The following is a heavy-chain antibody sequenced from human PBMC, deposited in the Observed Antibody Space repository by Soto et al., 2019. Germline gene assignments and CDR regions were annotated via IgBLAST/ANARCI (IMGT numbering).Heavy chain of an antibody. CDR1: GFTFSSYA. J-gene: IGHJ6*02. D-gene: IGHD6-6*01. Sequence: PGETLRLSCAVSGFTFSSYAMSWVRQAPGKGLEWVSAISGSGGSTYYADSVKGRFIIFRDNSKNTLYLQMNSLGADAAAVYYWAKTKPKLVSSYSYYGIDAWGQGTTVTVSS. CDR2: ISGSGGST. CDR3: AKTKPKLVSSYSYYGIDA. V-gene: IGHV3-23*01.